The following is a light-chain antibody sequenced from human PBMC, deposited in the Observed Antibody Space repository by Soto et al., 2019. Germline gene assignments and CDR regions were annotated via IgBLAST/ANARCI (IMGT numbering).Light chain of an antibody. V-gene: IGLV2-14*01. J-gene: IGLJ1*01. CDR2: DVS. CDR1: TSDVGDYNL. Sequence: QSVLTQPASVSGSPGQSIALSCTGTTSDVGDYNLVSWYQQHPGKAPKLMIYDVSNRPSGISDRFSASKSGNTASLTISGLRAEDEADYYCSSYTSSNTLYVFGTGT. CDR3: SSYTSSNTLYV.